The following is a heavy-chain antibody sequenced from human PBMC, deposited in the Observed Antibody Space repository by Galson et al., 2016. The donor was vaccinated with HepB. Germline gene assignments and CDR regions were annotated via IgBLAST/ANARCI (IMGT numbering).Heavy chain of an antibody. D-gene: IGHD3-3*01. V-gene: IGHV4-34*01. CDR3: ATGSRITIFGVARRGASYYMDV. J-gene: IGHJ6*03. CDR2: MNHRGVT. Sequence: SETLSLTCAVYGGSFSGSYWSWIRQPPGKGLEWIGEMNHRGVTNYNPSLKSRVTISVDTSKKQISLKLSSVTAADTAVYYCATGSRITIFGVARRGASYYMDVWGKGTTVTVSS. CDR1: GGSFSGSY.